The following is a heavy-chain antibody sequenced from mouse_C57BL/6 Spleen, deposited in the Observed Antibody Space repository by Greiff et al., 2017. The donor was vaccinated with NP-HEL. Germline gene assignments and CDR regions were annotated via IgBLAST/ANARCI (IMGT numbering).Heavy chain of an antibody. CDR2: IDPSDSYT. J-gene: IGHJ4*01. CDR3: ALITTVVATRSMDY. Sequence: QVQLQQPGAELVMPGASVKLSCKASGYTFTSYWMHWVKQRPGQGLEWIGEIDPSDSYTHYNQKFKGKSTLTVDKSSSTAYMQLSSLTSEDSAVYYCALITTVVATRSMDYWGQGTSVTVSS. CDR1: GYTFTSYW. D-gene: IGHD1-1*01. V-gene: IGHV1-69*01.